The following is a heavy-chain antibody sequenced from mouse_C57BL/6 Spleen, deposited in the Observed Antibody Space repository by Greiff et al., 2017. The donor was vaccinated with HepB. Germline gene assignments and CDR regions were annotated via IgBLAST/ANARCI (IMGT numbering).Heavy chain of an antibody. CDR3: AGNYYGSQGFAY. CDR1: GYAFSSSW. Sequence: VQLQQSGPELVKPGASVKISCKASGYAFSSSWMNWVKQRPGKGLEWIGRIYPGDGDTNYNGKFKGKATLTADKSSSTAYMQLSSLTSEDSAVYFWAGNYYGSQGFAYWGQGTLVTVSA. D-gene: IGHD1-1*01. CDR2: IYPGDGDT. V-gene: IGHV1-82*01. J-gene: IGHJ3*01.